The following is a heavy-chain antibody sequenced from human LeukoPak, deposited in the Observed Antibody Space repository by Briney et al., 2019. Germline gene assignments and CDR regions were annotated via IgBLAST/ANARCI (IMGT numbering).Heavy chain of an antibody. D-gene: IGHD5-24*01. CDR1: GGSIRSYY. CDR2: IYYSGST. V-gene: IGHV4-59*12. J-gene: IGHJ3*02. CDR3: ARGAGSTISNDAFDM. Sequence: SETLSLTCTVSGGSIRSYYRSWIRQPPGKGLEWIGYIYYSGSTNYNPSLKSRVTISVDTSKNQFSLKLSSVTAADTAVYYCARGAGSTISNDAFDMWGQGTMVSVSS.